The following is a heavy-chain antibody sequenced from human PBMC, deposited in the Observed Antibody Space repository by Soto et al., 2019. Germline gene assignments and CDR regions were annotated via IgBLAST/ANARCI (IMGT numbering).Heavy chain of an antibody. CDR1: GFTFGSYA. Sequence: EVQLLESGGALVQPGGSLRLSCAASGFTFGSYAMTWVRQAPGKGLEWVSALSGNSGTTYSADSVKGRFTISRDNSRNTLYLQMSSLRAEDTALYYCAKGSKFTIFAANDFWGQGTLVTVSS. CDR3: AKGSKFTIFAANDF. D-gene: IGHD3-3*01. CDR2: LSGNSGTT. V-gene: IGHV3-23*01. J-gene: IGHJ4*02.